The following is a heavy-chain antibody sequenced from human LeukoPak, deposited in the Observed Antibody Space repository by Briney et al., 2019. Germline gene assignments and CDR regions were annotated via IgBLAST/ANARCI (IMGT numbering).Heavy chain of an antibody. D-gene: IGHD3-9*01. J-gene: IGHJ4*02. CDR2: ISSSSSYI. CDR1: GFTFSSYS. Sequence: GGSLRLSCAASGFTFSSYSMNWVRQAPGKGLEWVSSISSSSSYIYYADSVKGRFTISRDNAKNSLYLQMNSLRAEDMAVYYCARAAHYDILTGYFDYWGQGTLVTVSS. CDR3: ARAAHYDILTGYFDY. V-gene: IGHV3-21*01.